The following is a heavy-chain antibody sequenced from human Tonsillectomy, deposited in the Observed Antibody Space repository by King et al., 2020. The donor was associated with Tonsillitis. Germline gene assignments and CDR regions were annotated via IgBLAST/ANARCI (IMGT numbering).Heavy chain of an antibody. CDR3: ASSGDSSGYYYVGI. Sequence: QLVQSGAEVKKPGSSVKVSCKSSGGTFSNYAISWVRQAPGQGREWMGGIIPIFGTANYAQKFQGRVRITADESTSTASMGLGSLRSEDTAVYYCASSGDSSGYYYVGIWGQGTMVTVSS. V-gene: IGHV1-69*12. D-gene: IGHD3-22*01. CDR2: IIPIFGTA. J-gene: IGHJ3*02. CDR1: GGTFSNYA.